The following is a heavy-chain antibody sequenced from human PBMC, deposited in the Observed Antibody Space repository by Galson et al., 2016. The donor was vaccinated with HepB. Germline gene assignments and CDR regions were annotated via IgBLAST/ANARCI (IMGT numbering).Heavy chain of an antibody. J-gene: IGHJ3*01. V-gene: IGHV3-7*01. CDR1: GFTLSTYW. CDR2: IKEDGSVE. Sequence: SLRLSCAASGFTLSTYWMTWVRQAPGKGLEWVANIKEDGSVENYEDSVRGRFTISRDNAKSSLYLQLDSLSADDTAVYYCARHGNLRVGAALTYPVDFWGQGTVVTVSS. CDR3: ARHGNLRVGAALTYPVDF. D-gene: IGHD2-15*01.